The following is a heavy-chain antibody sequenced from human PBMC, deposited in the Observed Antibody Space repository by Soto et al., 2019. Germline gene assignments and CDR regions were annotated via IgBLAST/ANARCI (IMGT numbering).Heavy chain of an antibody. V-gene: IGHV3-21*01. CDR2: ISSSSYI. Sequence: PGGSLRLSCAASGFTFSSYWMHWVRQAPGKGLEWVSSISSSSYIYYADSVKGRFTISRDNAKNSLYLQMNSLRAEDTAVYYCARDNHVLRYFDWEKPIDYWGQGTLVTVSS. CDR3: ARDNHVLRYFDWEKPIDY. J-gene: IGHJ4*02. D-gene: IGHD3-9*01. CDR1: GFTFSSYW.